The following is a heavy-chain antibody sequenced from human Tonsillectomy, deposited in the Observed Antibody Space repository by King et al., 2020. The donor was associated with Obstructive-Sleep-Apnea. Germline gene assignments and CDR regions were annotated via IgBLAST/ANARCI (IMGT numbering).Heavy chain of an antibody. CDR1: GFTFSKFA. V-gene: IGHV3-23*04. CDR3: AKDMGGGPAANFDY. D-gene: IGHD2-2*01. CDR2: ISDSTAGTGS. Sequence: DVQLVESGGGLVQPGGSLRLSCAASGFTFSKFAMSWVRQAPGRGLEWVSAISDSTAGTGSYYPDSVKGRFTLSRDNSKNTLYLHMNSLRADDTALYYCAKDMGGGPAANFDYWGQGTLVTVSS. J-gene: IGHJ4*02.